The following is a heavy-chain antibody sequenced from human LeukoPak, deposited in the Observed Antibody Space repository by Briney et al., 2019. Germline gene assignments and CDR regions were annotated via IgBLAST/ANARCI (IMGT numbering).Heavy chain of an antibody. CDR1: GFKFSNFG. J-gene: IGHJ4*02. V-gene: IGHV3-33*01. CDR3: ARDPSLGDGYPVDY. CDR2: IWSDGNKK. Sequence: GGSLRLSCAASGFKFSNFGIHWVRQAPGKGLEWVAVIWSDGNKKDYADSVRGRFTISRDNSKNTLYLQMNSLRAEDTAVYYCARDPSLGDGYPVDYWGQGTLVTVSS. D-gene: IGHD3-22*01.